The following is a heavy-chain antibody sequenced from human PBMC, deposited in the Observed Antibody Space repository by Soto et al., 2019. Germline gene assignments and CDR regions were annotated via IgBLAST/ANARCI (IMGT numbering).Heavy chain of an antibody. Sequence: SVKVSCKASGGTFSSYAISWVRQAPGQGLEWMGGIIPIFGTANYAQKFQGRVTITADESTSTAYMELSSLRSEDTAVYYCARGIAVAGNPLTLDYWGQGTLVTVSS. CDR2: IIPIFGTA. J-gene: IGHJ4*02. CDR1: GGTFSSYA. CDR3: ARGIAVAGNPLTLDY. V-gene: IGHV1-69*13. D-gene: IGHD6-19*01.